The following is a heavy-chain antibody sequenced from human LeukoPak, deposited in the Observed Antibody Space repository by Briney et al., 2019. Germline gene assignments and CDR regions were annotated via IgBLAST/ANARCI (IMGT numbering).Heavy chain of an antibody. D-gene: IGHD3-16*01. Sequence: SETLSLTCTVSGYPISSGYYWGWIRQPPGKGLEWIGSIYHSGSTYYNPSLKSRVTISVDTSKNQFSLKLSSVTAADTAVYYCARVGDTRLDYWGQGTLVTVSS. CDR1: GYPISSGYY. J-gene: IGHJ4*02. V-gene: IGHV4-38-2*02. CDR3: ARVGDTRLDY. CDR2: IYHSGST.